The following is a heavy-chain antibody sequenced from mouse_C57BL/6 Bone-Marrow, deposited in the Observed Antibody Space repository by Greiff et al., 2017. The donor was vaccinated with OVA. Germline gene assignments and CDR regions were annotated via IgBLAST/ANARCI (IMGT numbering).Heavy chain of an antibody. J-gene: IGHJ2*01. Sequence: EVQLQQSGPELVKPGASVKISCKASGYTFTDYYMNWVKQSHGKSLEWIGDINPNNGGTSYNQKFKGKATVTVDKSSSTAYMELRSLTSEVSAVYYMARGSSYHFDYWGQGTTLTVSS. D-gene: IGHD1-1*01. V-gene: IGHV1-26*01. CDR1: GYTFTDYY. CDR3: ARGSSYHFDY. CDR2: INPNNGGT.